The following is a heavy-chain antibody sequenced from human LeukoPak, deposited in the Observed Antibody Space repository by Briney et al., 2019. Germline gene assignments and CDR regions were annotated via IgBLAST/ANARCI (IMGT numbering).Heavy chain of an antibody. CDR2: INHSGST. CDR3: ARPTGGTTSPYYFDY. D-gene: IGHD1-14*01. CDR1: GGSFSGYY. V-gene: IGHV4-34*01. Sequence: PSETLSLTCAVYGGSFSGYYWSWIRQPPGKGLEWIGEINHSGSTNHNPSLKSRVTISVDTSKNQFSLKPSSVTAADTAVYYCARPTGGTTSPYYFDYWGQGTLVTVSS. J-gene: IGHJ4*02.